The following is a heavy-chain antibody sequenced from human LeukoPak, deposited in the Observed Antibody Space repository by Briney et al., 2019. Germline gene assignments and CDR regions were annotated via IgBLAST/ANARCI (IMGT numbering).Heavy chain of an antibody. V-gene: IGHV4-59*01. CDR1: GGSISSYY. J-gene: IGHJ5*02. CDR3: ARDAHRITMVRGSRGWFDP. Sequence: SETLSLTCTVSGGSISSYYWSWIRQPPGKGLEWIGYIYYSGSTNYNPSLKSRVTISVDTSKNQFSLKLSSVTAADTAVYYCARDAHRITMVRGSRGWFDPWGQGTLVTVSS. D-gene: IGHD3-10*01. CDR2: IYYSGST.